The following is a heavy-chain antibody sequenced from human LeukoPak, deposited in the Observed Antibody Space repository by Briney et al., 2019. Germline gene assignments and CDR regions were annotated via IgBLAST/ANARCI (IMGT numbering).Heavy chain of an antibody. CDR1: GASITDYY. D-gene: IGHD6-19*01. CDR2: FYASGST. Sequence: SSETLSLTCTVSGASITDYYWSWIRQPAGKGLEWIGRFYASGSTNYNPSLKSQVTMSVDASKNQFSLKLSSVTAADTAAYYCAREGSSGWYDYWGQGTLVTVSS. V-gene: IGHV4-4*07. CDR3: AREGSSGWYDY. J-gene: IGHJ4*02.